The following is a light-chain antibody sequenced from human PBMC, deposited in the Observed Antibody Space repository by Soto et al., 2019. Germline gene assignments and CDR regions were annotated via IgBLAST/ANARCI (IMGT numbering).Light chain of an antibody. Sequence: EIVLTQSPGTLSLCPGERATLSCRASQSLITRYLAWYQQKPGQAPRLLIYGASSRATGIPDRFSGSGSGTDFTLTISRLEPEDFAVYSCQQYGTSPTFGQGTRLEIK. CDR1: QSLITRY. CDR3: QQYGTSPT. CDR2: GAS. J-gene: IGKJ5*01. V-gene: IGKV3-20*01.